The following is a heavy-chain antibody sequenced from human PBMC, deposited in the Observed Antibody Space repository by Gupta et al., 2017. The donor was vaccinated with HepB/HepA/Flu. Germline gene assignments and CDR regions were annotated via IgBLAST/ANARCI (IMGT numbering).Heavy chain of an antibody. D-gene: IGHD3-16*01. J-gene: IGHJ4*02. V-gene: IGHV3-7*01. CDR2: IKKDGREK. Sequence: EVQLVESGGGLVQPGGSLRLSCAASGFTFSSYWMSWVRQAPGKGLEWVANIKKDGREKFEVDSVKGRFNISRDDAENSLYLEVKSLRAEGTAVYDVARGGGWPFDYGSQGTMVTVSS. CDR3: ARGGGWPFDY. CDR1: GFTFSSYW.